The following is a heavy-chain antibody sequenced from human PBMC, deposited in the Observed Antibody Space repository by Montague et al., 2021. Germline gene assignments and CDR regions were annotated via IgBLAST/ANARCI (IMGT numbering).Heavy chain of an antibody. CDR1: GGSISSASYY. V-gene: IGHV4-39*01. J-gene: IGHJ5*02. CDR2: IYYNGTT. Sequence: SETLSLTCTVSGGSISSASYYWGWIRQPPGKGLEFIGVIYYNGTTYHNPSLKSRVTVSMDTSKNQFSLKLSSVTAADTAVYYCARSLYCRGGSCYSGFDPWAREPWSPPPQ. D-gene: IGHD2-15*01. CDR3: ARSLYCRGGSCYSGFDP.